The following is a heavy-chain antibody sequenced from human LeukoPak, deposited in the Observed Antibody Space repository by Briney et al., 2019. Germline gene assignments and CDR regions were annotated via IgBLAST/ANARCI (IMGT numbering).Heavy chain of an antibody. CDR2: IGSSSSYI. J-gene: IGHJ4*02. CDR3: ARGGLTTVTSYYFDY. V-gene: IGHV3-21*01. CDR1: GFTFSSYS. D-gene: IGHD4-17*01. Sequence: GGSLRLSCAASGFTFSSYSMNWVRQAPGKGLEWVSSIGSSSSYIYYADSVKGRFTISRDNAKNSLYLQMNSLRAEDTAVYYCARGGLTTVTSYYFDYWGQGTLVTVSS.